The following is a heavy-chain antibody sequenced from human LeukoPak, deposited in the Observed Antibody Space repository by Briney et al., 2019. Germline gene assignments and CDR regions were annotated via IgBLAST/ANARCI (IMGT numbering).Heavy chain of an antibody. J-gene: IGHJ4*02. CDR1: GFTFDDYG. D-gene: IGHD2-15*01. CDR2: INWNGGST. Sequence: GGSLRLSCAASGFTFDDYGMSWVRQAPGKGLEWVSGINWNGGSTGYADSVKGRFTISRDNAEKSLYLQMNSLRAEDTAVYYCARDRGGSYSAIDYWGQGTLVTVSS. V-gene: IGHV3-20*04. CDR3: ARDRGGSYSAIDY.